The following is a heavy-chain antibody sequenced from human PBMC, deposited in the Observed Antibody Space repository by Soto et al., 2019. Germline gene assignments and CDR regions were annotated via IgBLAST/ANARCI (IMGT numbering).Heavy chain of an antibody. Sequence: QPGGSLRLSCAASGFIFNSYGMHWVRQAPGKGLERVAGISYDGSNEHYVDSVKGRFTISRDNSKNTVYLQMNSLRAEDTAVYYCAKDTYYHDSSGYYVFDYWGQGTLVTVSS. J-gene: IGHJ4*02. CDR1: GFIFNSYG. D-gene: IGHD3-22*01. V-gene: IGHV3-30*18. CDR3: AKDTYYHDSSGYYVFDY. CDR2: ISYDGSNE.